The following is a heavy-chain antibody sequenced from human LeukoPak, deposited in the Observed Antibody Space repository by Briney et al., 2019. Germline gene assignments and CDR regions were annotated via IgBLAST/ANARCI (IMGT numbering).Heavy chain of an antibody. J-gene: IGHJ4*02. CDR3: ARGPRVYFDY. Sequence: GGSLRLSCAASGFTFSSYEMNWVRQAPGKGLEWVSYMSSGGSSIYYADSVKGRFTISRDNAKNSLYLQMNSLRAEDTAVYYCARGPRVYFDYWGQGTLVTVSS. CDR2: MSSGGSSI. CDR1: GFTFSSYE. V-gene: IGHV3-48*03.